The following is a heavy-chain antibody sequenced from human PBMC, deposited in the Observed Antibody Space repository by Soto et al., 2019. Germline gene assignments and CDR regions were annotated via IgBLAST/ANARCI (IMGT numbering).Heavy chain of an antibody. J-gene: IGHJ4*02. CDR2: ISAYNGNT. V-gene: IGHV1-18*01. CDR1: GYTFTSYG. CDR3: AREPAERLGRRGLDY. Sequence: QVQLVQSGAEVNKPGASVKVSCKASGYTFTSYGISWVRQAPGQVLEWMGWISAYNGNTNYAQKLQGRVTMTTDTSTSTAYRERTRLRSDDTAVYYCAREPAERLGRRGLDYWGQGTLVTVSA. D-gene: IGHD1-1*01.